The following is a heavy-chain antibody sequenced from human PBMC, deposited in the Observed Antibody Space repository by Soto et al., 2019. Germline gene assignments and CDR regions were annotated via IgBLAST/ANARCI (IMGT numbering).Heavy chain of an antibody. CDR3: ARDSGYDSGNFDY. D-gene: IGHD5-12*01. CDR1: GFTFSSYS. J-gene: IGHJ4*02. V-gene: IGHV3-21*04. CDR2: ISSSSSYI. Sequence: AGGSLRLSCAASGFTFSSYSMNWVRQAPGKGLEWVSSISSSSSYIYYADSVKGRFTISRDNAKNSLYLQMNSLRAEDTAVCYCARDSGYDSGNFDYWGQGTLVTVSS.